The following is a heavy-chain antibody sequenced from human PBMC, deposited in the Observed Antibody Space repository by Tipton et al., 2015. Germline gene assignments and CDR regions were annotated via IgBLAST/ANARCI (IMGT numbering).Heavy chain of an antibody. J-gene: IGHJ4*02. CDR1: GASLSGGTYY. Sequence: TLSLTCTVSGASLSGGTYYWSWIRQPPGKALECIGYIYYTGSTHYNPSLKSRVTISVDTSKSQFSLRLNSVTAADTAVYFCARDAWAGDSRGFYYIYWGQGTLVRVSS. CDR3: ARDAWAGDSRGFYYIY. V-gene: IGHV4-61*01. D-gene: IGHD3-22*01. CDR2: IYYTGST.